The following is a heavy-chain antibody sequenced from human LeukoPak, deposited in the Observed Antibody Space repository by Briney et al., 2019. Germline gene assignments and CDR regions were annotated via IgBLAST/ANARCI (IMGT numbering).Heavy chain of an antibody. CDR3: ARAEGITMVRGVIKDYYYYMDV. CDR2: IIPIFGTA. Sequence: ASVKVSCKASGGTFSSYAISWVRQAPGQGLEWMGGIIPIFGTANYAQKFQGRVTITADKSTSTAYMELSSLRSEDTAVYYCARAEGITMVRGVIKDYYYYMDVWGKGTTVTISS. CDR1: GGTFSSYA. D-gene: IGHD3-10*01. J-gene: IGHJ6*03. V-gene: IGHV1-69*06.